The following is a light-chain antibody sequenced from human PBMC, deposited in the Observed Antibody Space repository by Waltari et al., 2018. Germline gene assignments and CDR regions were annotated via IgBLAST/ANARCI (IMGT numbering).Light chain of an antibody. J-gene: IGKJ4*01. CDR2: GAS. V-gene: IGKV3-20*01. Sequence: EIALTQSPGSLSLSPGVRATLSCRASPTVSATYLAWYQQKPGQAPTLLIYGASSRATGIPDRFSGSGSGTDFSLTISSLEPEDFAVYYCQQYDISPLTFGGGTKVEIK. CDR1: PTVSATY. CDR3: QQYDISPLT.